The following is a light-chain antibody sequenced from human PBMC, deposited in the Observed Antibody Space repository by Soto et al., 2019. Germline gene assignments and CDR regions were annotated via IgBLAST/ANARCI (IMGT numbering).Light chain of an antibody. CDR3: SSYTSTNTLV. J-gene: IGLJ2*01. V-gene: IGLV2-14*01. CDR1: RSDVGGYNF. CDR2: DVT. Sequence: QSALTQPASVSGSPGQSITISCTGTRSDVGGYNFVSWYQQHPGKVPKLLIYDVTHRPSGVSNRFSASKSANTASLTISGLQAADEADYYCSSYTSTNTLVFGGGTKVTVL.